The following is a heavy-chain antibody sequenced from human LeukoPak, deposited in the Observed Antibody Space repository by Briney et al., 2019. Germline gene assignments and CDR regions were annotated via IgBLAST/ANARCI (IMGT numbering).Heavy chain of an antibody. D-gene: IGHD3-9*01. J-gene: IGHJ4*02. CDR3: ASHYDILTGSNRFDY. V-gene: IGHV3-48*02. Sequence: GGSLRLSCAASGFTFSSYAMSWVRQAPGKGLEWVSYISSSSSTIYYADSVKGRFTISRDNAKNSLYLQMNSLRDEDTAVYYCASHYDILTGSNRFDYWGQGTLVTVSS. CDR1: GFTFSSYA. CDR2: ISSSSSTI.